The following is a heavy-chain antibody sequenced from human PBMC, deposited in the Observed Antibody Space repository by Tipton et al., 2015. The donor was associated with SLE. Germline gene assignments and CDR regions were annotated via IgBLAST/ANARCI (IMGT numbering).Heavy chain of an antibody. CDR3: ARDRIAAAGYFDY. CDR1: GYSISSGYY. V-gene: IGHV4-38-2*02. Sequence: TLSLTCTVSGYSISSGYYWGWSGQPPGKVLEWIGSIYHSGSSYYNPSFKSRFTRLEDTSKNQFSLKLTSGTAADTAVYYCARDRIAAAGYFDYWGQGTLVTVSS. CDR2: IYHSGSS. J-gene: IGHJ4*02. D-gene: IGHD6-13*01.